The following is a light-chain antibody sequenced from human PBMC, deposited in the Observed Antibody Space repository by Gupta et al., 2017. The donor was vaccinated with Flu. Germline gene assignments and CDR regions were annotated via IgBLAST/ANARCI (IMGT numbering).Light chain of an antibody. CDR3: AAWDDSLNGPL. J-gene: IGLJ2*01. Sequence: RVTIACSGSKSNIGSNTVNWYQQFPGMAPKLLIYSNIQRPSGVPARFSGSKTGTSASLAISGLQSEDEADYYCAAWDDSLNGPLFGGGTKLTVL. CDR1: KSNIGSNT. CDR2: SNI. V-gene: IGLV1-44*01.